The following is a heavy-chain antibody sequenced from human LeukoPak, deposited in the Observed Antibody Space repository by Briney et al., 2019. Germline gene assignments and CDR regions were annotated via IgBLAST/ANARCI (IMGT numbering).Heavy chain of an antibody. Sequence: GGSLRLSCAASGFTFSSYGMHWVRQATGKGLEWVSAIGVAGDTYYPGSVKGRFIITRENAKNSLYLQMNSLRVEDTAVYYCARDRHGMAVWGQGTTVVVSS. CDR3: ARDRHGMAV. J-gene: IGHJ6*02. CDR2: IGVAGDT. V-gene: IGHV3-13*01. CDR1: GFTFSSYG.